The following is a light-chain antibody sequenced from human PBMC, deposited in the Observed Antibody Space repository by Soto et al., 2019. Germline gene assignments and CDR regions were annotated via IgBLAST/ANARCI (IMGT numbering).Light chain of an antibody. V-gene: IGLV4-69*01. CDR2: LNSDGSH. J-gene: IGLJ1*01. Sequence: QSVLTQSPSASASLGASVKLTCTLSSGHSSYAIAWHQQQPEKGPRYLMKLNSDGSHSKGDGIPDRFSGSSSGAERYLTISSLQSEDEADYYCSSYTSSSTLEVFGTGTKLTVL. CDR1: SGHSSYA. CDR3: SSYTSSSTLEV.